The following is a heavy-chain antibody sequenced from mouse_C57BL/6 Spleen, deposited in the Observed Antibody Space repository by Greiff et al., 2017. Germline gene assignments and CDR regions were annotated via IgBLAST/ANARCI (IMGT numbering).Heavy chain of an antibody. CDR2: IDPSDSYT. CDR3: AAYDYDPFAY. CDR1: GYTFTSYW. V-gene: IGHV1-50*01. D-gene: IGHD2-4*01. J-gene: IGHJ3*01. Sequence: QVQLQQPGAELVKPGASVQLSCKASGYTFTSYWMQWVKQRPGQGLEWIGEIDPSDSYTNYNQKFKGKATLTVDTSSSTAYMQLSSLTSEDSAVYYCAAYDYDPFAYWGQGTLVTVSA.